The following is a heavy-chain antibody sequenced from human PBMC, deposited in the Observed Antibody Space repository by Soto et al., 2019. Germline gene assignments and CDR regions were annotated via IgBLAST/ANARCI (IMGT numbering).Heavy chain of an antibody. D-gene: IGHD3-10*01. Sequence: ASVKVSCKASGYTFTSYDINWVRQATGQGLEWMGWMNPNSGNTGYAQKFQGRVTMTRNTSISTAYMELSSVTAADTAVYYCASWEKRYYYGSGSYDTPVGYYYYMDVWGKGTTVTV. CDR1: GYTFTSYD. CDR2: MNPNSGNT. V-gene: IGHV1-8*01. CDR3: ASWEKRYYYGSGSYDTPVGYYYYMDV. J-gene: IGHJ6*03.